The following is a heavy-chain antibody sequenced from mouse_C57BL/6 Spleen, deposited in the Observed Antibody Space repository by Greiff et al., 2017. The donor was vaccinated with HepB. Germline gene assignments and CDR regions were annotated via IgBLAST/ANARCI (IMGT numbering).Heavy chain of an antibody. Sequence: EVKVVESGEGLVKPGGSLKLSCAASGFTFSSYAMSWVRQTPEKRLEWVAYISSGGDYIYYADTVKGRFTISRDNARNTLYLQMSSLKSEDTAMYYCTRDRGYGDLYYFDYWGQGTTLTVSS. J-gene: IGHJ2*01. V-gene: IGHV5-9-1*02. CDR3: TRDRGYGDLYYFDY. CDR2: ISSGGDYI. CDR1: GFTFSSYA. D-gene: IGHD2-13*01.